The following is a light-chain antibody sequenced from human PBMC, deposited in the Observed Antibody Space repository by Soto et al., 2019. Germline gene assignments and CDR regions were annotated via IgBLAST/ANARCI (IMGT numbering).Light chain of an antibody. J-gene: IGKJ1*01. CDR3: QQYDNVPWT. Sequence: DIQMTQSPSSLSASVGDRVTITCQASQDISNYLNWFQQKPGKAPKLLIYDASNLQTGVPSRFSGSGSGAHFTFTISSLQPEDIATYYCQQYDNVPWTFGQGTKVEIK. CDR1: QDISNY. CDR2: DAS. V-gene: IGKV1-33*01.